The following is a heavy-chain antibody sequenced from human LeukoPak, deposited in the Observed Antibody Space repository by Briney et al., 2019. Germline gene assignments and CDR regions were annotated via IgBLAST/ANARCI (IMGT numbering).Heavy chain of an antibody. CDR1: GFTFSSYD. D-gene: IGHD6-19*01. J-gene: IGHJ3*02. Sequence: PGGSLRLSCVASGFTFSSYDMHWVRQATGKGLEWVSAIGTAGDPYYAGSVKGRFTISREYAKNSLYLQMNSLRAGDTAAYYCARAGYSSGWYAFDMWGQGTMVTVSS. CDR3: ARAGYSSGWYAFDM. CDR2: IGTAGDP. V-gene: IGHV3-13*05.